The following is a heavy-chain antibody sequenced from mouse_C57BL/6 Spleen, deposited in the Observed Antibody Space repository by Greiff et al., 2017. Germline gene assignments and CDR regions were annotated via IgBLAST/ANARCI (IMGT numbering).Heavy chain of an antibody. CDR2: IYPGSGST. CDR3: ARSHYYGSHGAYSWFAY. V-gene: IGHV1-55*01. D-gene: IGHD1-1*01. CDR1: GYTFTSYW. J-gene: IGHJ3*01. Sequence: VQLQQSGAELVKPGASVKMSCKASGYTFTSYWITWVKQRPGQGLEWIGDIYPGSGSTNYNEKFKSKATLTVDTSSSTAYMQLSSLTSEDSAVYCCARSHYYGSHGAYSWFAYWGQGTLVTVSA.